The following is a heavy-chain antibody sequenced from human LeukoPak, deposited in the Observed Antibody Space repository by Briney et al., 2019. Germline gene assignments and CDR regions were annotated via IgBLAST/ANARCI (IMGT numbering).Heavy chain of an antibody. D-gene: IGHD3-16*01. J-gene: IGHJ3*02. Sequence: VSLKISCKGSGYSFTSYWIGWVRQMPGKGLEWMGIIYPGDSDTRYSPSFQGQVTISADKSISTAYLQWSSLKASDTAMYYCARQRAGDYAWGSSIGAFDIWGQGTMVTVSS. V-gene: IGHV5-51*01. CDR1: GYSFTSYW. CDR3: ARQRAGDYAWGSSIGAFDI. CDR2: IYPGDSDT.